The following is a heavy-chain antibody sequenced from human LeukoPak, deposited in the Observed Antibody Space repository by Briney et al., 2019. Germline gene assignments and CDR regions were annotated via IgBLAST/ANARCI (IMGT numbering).Heavy chain of an antibody. CDR2: IYYSGST. J-gene: IGHJ3*02. CDR1: GGSISSSSYY. V-gene: IGHV4-39*05. Sequence: PWETPSLTCTVSGGSISSSSYYWGWIRQPPGKGLEWIGSIYYSGSTYYNPSLKSRVTISVDTSKNQFSLKLSSVTAADTAVYYCATLGYCSSTSCPKSDAFDIWGQGTMVTVSS. D-gene: IGHD2-2*01. CDR3: ATLGYCSSTSCPKSDAFDI.